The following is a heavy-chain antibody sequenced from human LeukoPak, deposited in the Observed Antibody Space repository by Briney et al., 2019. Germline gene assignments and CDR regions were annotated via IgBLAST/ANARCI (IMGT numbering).Heavy chain of an antibody. J-gene: IGHJ4*02. CDR1: GFTFSSYG. Sequence: PGGSLRLSCAASGFTFSSYGMHWVRQAPGKGLEWVAVIWYDGSNKYYADSVKGRFTISRDNSKNTLYLQMNSLRAEDTAVYYCTSAYIAVAGIYYWGQGTLVTVSS. D-gene: IGHD6-19*01. V-gene: IGHV3-33*01. CDR2: IWYDGSNK. CDR3: TSAYIAVAGIYY.